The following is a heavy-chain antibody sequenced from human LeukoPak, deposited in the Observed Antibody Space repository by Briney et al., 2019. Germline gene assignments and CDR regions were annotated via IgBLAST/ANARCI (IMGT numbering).Heavy chain of an antibody. CDR2: ISSSRNYI. D-gene: IGHD3-22*01. CDR3: ARDPYYYNSSGYYGEGFDY. V-gene: IGHV3-21*01. CDR1: GFTFSSYS. J-gene: IGHJ4*02. Sequence: PGGSLRLSCAASGFTFSSYSMNWVRQAPGKGLEWVSYISSSRNYIFHADSVKGRFTISRDNAKNSLYLQMNSLRAEDTAVYYCARDPYYYNSSGYYGEGFDYWGQGTLVTVSS.